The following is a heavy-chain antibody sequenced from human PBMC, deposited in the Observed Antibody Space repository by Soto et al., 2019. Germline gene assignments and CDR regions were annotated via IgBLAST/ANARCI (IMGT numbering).Heavy chain of an antibody. J-gene: IGHJ4*02. Sequence: QVQLVESGGGVVQPGRSLRLSCADSGFTFSNYAMHWVRQAPGKGLEWVAVISYDGSNKYYADSVKGRFTISRDNYKNTLYHQMNSLRTDDTAVYYCATEDSGRYPVDFDYWGQGTLVTVSS. D-gene: IGHD1-26*01. CDR1: GFTFSNYA. V-gene: IGHV3-30*14. CDR2: ISYDGSNK. CDR3: ATEDSGRYPVDFDY.